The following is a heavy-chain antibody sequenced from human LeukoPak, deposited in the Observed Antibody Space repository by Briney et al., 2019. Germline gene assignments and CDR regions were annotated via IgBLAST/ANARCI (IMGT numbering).Heavy chain of an antibody. J-gene: IGHJ3*02. D-gene: IGHD1-1*01. Sequence: ASVKVFCKAFGYTFGTSSITWVRQAPGQRLDWMGWISPNTGNTHYAQGVQGRVTMTTDPSTSTAYMELRSLRSDDTAMYYCTRVRNSDNWWGAFDIWGQGTMVTVS. CDR3: TRVRNSDNWWGAFDI. CDR2: ISPNTGNT. CDR1: GYTFGTSS. V-gene: IGHV1-18*01.